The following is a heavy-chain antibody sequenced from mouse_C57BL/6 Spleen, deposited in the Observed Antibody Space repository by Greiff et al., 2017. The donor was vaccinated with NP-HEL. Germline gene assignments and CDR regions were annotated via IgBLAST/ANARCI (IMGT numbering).Heavy chain of an antibody. D-gene: IGHD1-1*01. CDR3: ARADRSSLYYAMDY. J-gene: IGHJ4*01. Sequence: EVQLQQSGPELVKPGDSVKISCKASGYSFTGYFMNWVMQSHGKSLEWIGRINPYNGDTFYNQKFKGKATLTVDKSSSPAHVELRRMTSEDAAVYYEARADRSSLYYAMDYWGQGTSVTVSS. V-gene: IGHV1-20*01. CDR2: INPYNGDT. CDR1: GYSFTGYF.